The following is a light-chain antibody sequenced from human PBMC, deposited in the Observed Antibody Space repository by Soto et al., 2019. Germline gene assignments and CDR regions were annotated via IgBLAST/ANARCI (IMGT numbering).Light chain of an antibody. CDR3: TSFTSSSTWV. CDR2: EVS. V-gene: IGLV2-14*03. CDR1: SSDVGGYNY. Sequence: QSVLTQPASVSGSPGQSITISCTGTSSDVGGYNYVSWFQQHPGKAPKLKIYEVSNRPSGVSNRFSGSKSGYTASLTISELQAEDEVDYYCTSFTSSSTWVFGGGTK. J-gene: IGLJ3*02.